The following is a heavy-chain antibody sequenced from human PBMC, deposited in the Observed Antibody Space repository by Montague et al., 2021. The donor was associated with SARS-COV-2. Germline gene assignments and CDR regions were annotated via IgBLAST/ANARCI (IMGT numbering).Heavy chain of an antibody. J-gene: IGHJ4*02. CDR1: GFSLNTSGMC. D-gene: IGHD6-19*01. CDR3: ARTYAPSAVAVDY. Sequence: PALVKPTQTLTLTCTFSGFSLNTSGMCVSWIRQPPGKALEWLARLDWADDKYYSTSLKISLTISEDTSKNQVVLTMTNMDPVDIATYYCARTYAPSAVAVDYWGQGTLGTVSS. CDR2: LDWADDK. V-gene: IGHV2-70*11.